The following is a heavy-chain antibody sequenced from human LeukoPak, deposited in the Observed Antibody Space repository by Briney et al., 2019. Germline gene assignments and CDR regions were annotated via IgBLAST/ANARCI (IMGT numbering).Heavy chain of an antibody. CDR1: GFTFNNYI. Sequence: GGSLRLSCAASGFTFNNYIMNWVRQAPGKGLEWVSSISSSSDYIYYADSVKGRFTISRDNAKNSLYLQMNSLRAEDTAVYYCARGSSSHFDYWGQGTLVTVSS. CDR3: ARGSSSHFDY. V-gene: IGHV3-21*01. CDR2: ISSSSDYI. J-gene: IGHJ4*02. D-gene: IGHD6-6*01.